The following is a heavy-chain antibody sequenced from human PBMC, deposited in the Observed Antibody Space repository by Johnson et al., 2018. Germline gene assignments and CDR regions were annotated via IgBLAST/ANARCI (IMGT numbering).Heavy chain of an antibody. Sequence: QVQLVQSGAEVKKPGASVKVSCQASGYSFSSHYMHWVRQAPGQGLEWVGVINPVGARASYAQKFQGRVIMTRETSTRRLYMELSSLRSEDTAVYYWARGEYCSSGRCDREDPFFYSGMDVWGQGTTVSVSS. CDR2: INPVGARA. D-gene: IGHD6-19*01. J-gene: IGHJ6*02. V-gene: IGHV1-46*01. CDR3: ARGEYCSSGRCDREDPFFYSGMDV. CDR1: GYSFSSHY.